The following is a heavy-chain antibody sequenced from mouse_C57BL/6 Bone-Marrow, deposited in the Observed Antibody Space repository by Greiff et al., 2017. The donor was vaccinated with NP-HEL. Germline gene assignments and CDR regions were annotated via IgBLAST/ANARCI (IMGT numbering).Heavy chain of an antibody. CDR3: ARRMVTIFDY. Sequence: DVHLVESGGDLVKPGGSLKLSCAASGFTFSSYGMSWVRQTPDKRLEWVATISSGGSYTYYPDSVKGRFTISRDNAKNTLYLQMSSLKSEDTAMYYCARRMVTIFDYWGQGTTLTVSS. CDR1: GFTFSSYG. CDR2: ISSGGSYT. V-gene: IGHV5-6*01. J-gene: IGHJ2*01. D-gene: IGHD2-2*01.